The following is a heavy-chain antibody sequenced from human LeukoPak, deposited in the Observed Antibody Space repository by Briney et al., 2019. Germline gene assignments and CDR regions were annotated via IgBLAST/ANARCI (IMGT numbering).Heavy chain of an antibody. CDR1: GYSFTSYW. J-gene: IGHJ6*02. V-gene: IGHV5-51*01. Sequence: GESLKISCKGSGYSFTSYWIGWVRQMPGKGLEWMGIIYPGDSDTRYSPSFQGQVTISADKSISTAYLQWSSLKASDTAMYYCGRHLLPGLYYYYGRDVWGQGTTVTVSS. CDR3: GRHLLPGLYYYYGRDV. CDR2: IYPGDSDT. D-gene: IGHD2-15*01.